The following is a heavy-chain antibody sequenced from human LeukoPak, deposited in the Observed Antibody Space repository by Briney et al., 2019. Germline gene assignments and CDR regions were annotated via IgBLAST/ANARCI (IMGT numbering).Heavy chain of an antibody. Sequence: SETLSLTCTVSGGSISSGGYYWSWVRQPTGKGLEWIGEIYHSGSTNYNPSLKSRVTISVDKSKNQFSLKLSSVTAADTAVYYCAREWELLQLDYWGRGTLVTVSS. J-gene: IGHJ4*02. CDR2: IYHSGST. CDR1: GGSISSGGYY. CDR3: AREWELLQLDY. D-gene: IGHD1-26*01. V-gene: IGHV4-39*07.